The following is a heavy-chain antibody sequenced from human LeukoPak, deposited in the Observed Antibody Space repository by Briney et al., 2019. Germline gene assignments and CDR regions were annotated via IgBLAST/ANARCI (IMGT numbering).Heavy chain of an antibody. V-gene: IGHV1-18*01. CDR3: ASASFYYYYGMDV. Sequence: ASVKVSCKASGYTFTSYGINWVRQAPGQGLEWMGWISAFNGNTNYAQKFQGRVTMTRDTSTSTVYMELSSLRSEDTAVYYCASASFYYYYGMDVWGQGTTVTVSS. D-gene: IGHD3-10*01. CDR2: ISAFNGNT. CDR1: GYTFTSYG. J-gene: IGHJ6*02.